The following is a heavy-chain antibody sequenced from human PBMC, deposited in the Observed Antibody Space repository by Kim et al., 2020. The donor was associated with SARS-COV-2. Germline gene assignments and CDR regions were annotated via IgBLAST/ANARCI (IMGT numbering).Heavy chain of an antibody. D-gene: IGHD6-19*01. CDR1: GGSISSYY. V-gene: IGHV4-59*13. J-gene: IGHJ4*02. Sequence: SETLSLTCTVSGGSISSYYWSWIRQPPGKGLEWIGYIYYSGSTNYNPSLKSRVTISVDTSKNQFSLKLSSVTAADTAVYYCAGGLLPYYFDYWGQGTLVTVSS. CDR3: AGGLLPYYFDY. CDR2: IYYSGST.